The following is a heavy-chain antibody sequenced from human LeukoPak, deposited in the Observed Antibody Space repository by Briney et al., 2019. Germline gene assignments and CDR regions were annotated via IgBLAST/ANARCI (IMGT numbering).Heavy chain of an antibody. CDR2: INQDGTEK. J-gene: IGHJ4*02. V-gene: IGHV3-7*01. Sequence: GGSLRLSCAASGFSFTTYWMGWVRQAPGKGLEWVANINQDGTEKYYVDSVRGRFTISRDNAKNSLYLQMHSLRVEDTAVYYCAKLAKYFYGSETYYFFEHWGQGTPVTASS. CDR3: AKLAKYFYGSETYYFFEH. D-gene: IGHD3-10*01. CDR1: GFSFTTYW.